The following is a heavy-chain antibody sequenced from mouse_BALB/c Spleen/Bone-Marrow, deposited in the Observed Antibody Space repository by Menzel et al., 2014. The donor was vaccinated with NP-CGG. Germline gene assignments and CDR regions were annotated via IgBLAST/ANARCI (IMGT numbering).Heavy chain of an antibody. CDR3: TGGDY. V-gene: IGHV6-6*02. CDR2: IRLKSNNYAT. J-gene: IGHJ4*01. CDR1: GFTFSNYW. Sequence: EVKVVESGGGLVQPGGSMKLSCVASGFTFSNYWMNWVRQSPEKGLEWVAEIRLKSNNYATHYAESVKGRFTISRDDSKSSVYLQMNNLRAEDTGIYYSTGGDYWGQGTSVTVSS.